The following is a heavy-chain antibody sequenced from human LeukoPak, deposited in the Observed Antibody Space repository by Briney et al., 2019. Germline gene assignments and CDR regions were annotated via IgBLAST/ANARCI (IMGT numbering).Heavy chain of an antibody. Sequence: GGSLRLSCAASGFTVSSNYMSWVRQAPGKGLEWVAVIYSGGRTYYADSVKGRFTISRDNSKNTLYLQMNSLRAEDTAVYYCARAKLFTKNAFDIWGQGTMVTVSS. CDR2: IYSGGRT. CDR3: ARAKLFTKNAFDI. D-gene: IGHD3-10*01. J-gene: IGHJ3*02. V-gene: IGHV3-53*01. CDR1: GFTVSSNY.